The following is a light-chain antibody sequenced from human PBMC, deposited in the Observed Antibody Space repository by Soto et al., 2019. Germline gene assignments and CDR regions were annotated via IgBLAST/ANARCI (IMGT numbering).Light chain of an antibody. CDR3: QQYNNWPPET. Sequence: MTHSPASLSASVLYRVTITFLSSQSVSSNLAWYQQKPGQAPRLLIYGTSTRATGIPARFSGSGSGTEFTLTISSLQSEDFAVYYCQQYNNWPPETFGQGTKVDIK. J-gene: IGKJ1*01. CDR1: QSVSSN. V-gene: IGKV3-15*01. CDR2: GTS.